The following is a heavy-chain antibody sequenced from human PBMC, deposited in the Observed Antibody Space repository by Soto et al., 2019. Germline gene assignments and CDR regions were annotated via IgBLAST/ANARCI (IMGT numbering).Heavy chain of an antibody. CDR1: GGSISDYY. D-gene: IGHD1-26*01. CDR2: VYHSGSA. V-gene: IGHV4-59*01. CDR3: ARGASGTSFTWFDP. J-gene: IGHJ5*02. Sequence: QVQLQESGPGLVKPSETLSLTCTVSGGSISDYYWNWIRQSPGKGPEWIGHVYHSGSANYNPSLKSRVTISVDTSKSQFSLKLSSVTAADAAVYYCARGASGTSFTWFDPWGKGTLVTVST.